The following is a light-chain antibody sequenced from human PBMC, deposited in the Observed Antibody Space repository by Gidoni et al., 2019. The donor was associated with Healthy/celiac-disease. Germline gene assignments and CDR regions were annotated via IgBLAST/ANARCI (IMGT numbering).Light chain of an antibody. Sequence: QSALTQPASVSGSPAQSITISCTGTSSDVGGYNYVSWYQQHPGKAPKLMSYDVSNRPSGVSNRFSGSKSGNTASLTISGLQAEDEADYYCSSYTSSSTRVFGGGTKLTVL. CDR1: SSDVGGYNY. CDR2: DVS. V-gene: IGLV2-14*03. CDR3: SSYTSSSTRV. J-gene: IGLJ3*02.